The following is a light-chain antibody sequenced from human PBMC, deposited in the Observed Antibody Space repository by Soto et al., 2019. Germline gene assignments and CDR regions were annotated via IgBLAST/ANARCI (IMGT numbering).Light chain of an antibody. CDR1: QSISSW. Sequence: DIQMTQYPSTLSASVGDRVTITCRASQSISSWLGCYQQKPGKAPKLLIYDASSLESGVPSRFSGSGSGTEFTLTISSLQPDDFATYYGQQYNSYWTFGQGTKVDIK. CDR2: DAS. J-gene: IGKJ1*01. V-gene: IGKV1-5*01. CDR3: QQYNSYWT.